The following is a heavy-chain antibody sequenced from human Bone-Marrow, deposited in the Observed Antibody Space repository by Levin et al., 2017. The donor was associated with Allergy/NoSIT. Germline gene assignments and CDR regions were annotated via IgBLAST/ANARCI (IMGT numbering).Heavy chain of an antibody. CDR2: IDWDDDK. Sequence: SGPTLVKPTQTLTLTCTFSGFSLSTSGMCVSWIRQPPGKALEWLARIDWDDDKYYSTSLKTRHIISKDTSKNQVVLTMTNMDPVDTATYYCARATNHYYGRGFDYWGQGTLVTVSS. CDR3: ARATNHYYGRGFDY. J-gene: IGHJ4*02. V-gene: IGHV2-70*11. CDR1: GFSLSTSGMC. D-gene: IGHD3-10*01.